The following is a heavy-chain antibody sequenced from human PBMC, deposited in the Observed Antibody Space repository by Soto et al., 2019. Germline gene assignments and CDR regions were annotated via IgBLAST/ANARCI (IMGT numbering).Heavy chain of an antibody. CDR2: IDPKSGET. V-gene: IGHV1-2*02. CDR1: GYTFTAYW. J-gene: IGHJ5*02. CDR3: VRDRPHAWFDP. Sequence: ASVKVSCKASGYTFTAYWIHWVRQAPGQGPEWVARIDPKSGETKYARVLEGRITVTSQASTSTVYMEISSLTSDDTAFYYCVRDRPHAWFDPWGQGTLVTVSS.